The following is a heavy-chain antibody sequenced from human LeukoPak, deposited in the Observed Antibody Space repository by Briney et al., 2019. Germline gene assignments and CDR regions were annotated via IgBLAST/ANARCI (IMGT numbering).Heavy chain of an antibody. V-gene: IGHV4-38-2*02. CDR2: IYHSGST. CDR3: ARNYCSSTSCYDFFCDY. CDR1: GYSISSGYY. Sequence: PSETLSLTCTVSGYSISSGYYWGWIRQPPGKGLEWIGSIYHSGSTYYNPSLKSRVTISVDTSKNQFSLKLSSVTAADTAVYYCARNYCSSTSCYDFFCDYWGQGTLVTVSS. J-gene: IGHJ4*02. D-gene: IGHD2-2*01.